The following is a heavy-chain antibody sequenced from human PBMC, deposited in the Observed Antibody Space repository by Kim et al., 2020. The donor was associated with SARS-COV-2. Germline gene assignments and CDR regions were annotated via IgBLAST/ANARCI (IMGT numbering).Heavy chain of an antibody. D-gene: IGHD3-22*01. Sequence: RVTISVDTSKNQFSLKLSSVTAADTAVYYCARTPSDDYYDSSGYWYAFDIWGQGTMVTVSS. V-gene: IGHV4-39*07. J-gene: IGHJ3*02. CDR3: ARTPSDDYYDSSGYWYAFDI.